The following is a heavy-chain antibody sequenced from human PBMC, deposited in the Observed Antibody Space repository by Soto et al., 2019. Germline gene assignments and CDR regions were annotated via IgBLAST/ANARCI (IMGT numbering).Heavy chain of an antibody. Sequence: QVQLVESGGGVVQPGRSLRLSCAASGFTFSSYAMHWVRQAPGKGLEWVAVISYDGSNKYYADSVKGRFTISRDNSKNTLYLQMNSLRAEDTAVYYCAREGEGWWPDYWGQGTLVTVSS. CDR2: ISYDGSNK. V-gene: IGHV3-30-3*01. J-gene: IGHJ4*02. CDR3: AREGEGWWPDY. CDR1: GFTFSSYA. D-gene: IGHD2-15*01.